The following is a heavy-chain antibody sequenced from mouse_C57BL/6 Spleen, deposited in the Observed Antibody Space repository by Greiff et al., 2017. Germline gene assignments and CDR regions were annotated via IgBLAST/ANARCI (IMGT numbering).Heavy chain of an antibody. CDR1: GYSFTGYY. CDR3: ARFPRSDYGNHVFAY. D-gene: IGHD2-1*01. Sequence: EVQGVESGPELVKPGASVKISCKASGYSFTGYYMHWVKQSHGNILDWIGYIYPYNGVSSYNQKFKGKATLTVDKSSSTAYMELRSLTSEDSAVYYCARFPRSDYGNHVFAYWGQGTLVTVSA. V-gene: IGHV1-31*01. J-gene: IGHJ3*01. CDR2: IYPYNGVS.